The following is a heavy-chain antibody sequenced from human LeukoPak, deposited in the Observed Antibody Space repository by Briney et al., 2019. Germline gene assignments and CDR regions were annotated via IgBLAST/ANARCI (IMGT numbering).Heavy chain of an antibody. CDR3: ARTLGYCSGGSCSYRTDL. V-gene: IGHV4-39*02. CDR2: IYYSGST. CDR1: GGSISVSSYY. J-gene: IGHJ6*02. Sequence: PSETLSLTCTVSGGSISVSSYYWGWIRQPPGKGLEWIGSIYYSGSTSYNPSLKSRVTRSADTSKNHFSLELSSVTAADTAVYYCARTLGYCSGGSCSYRTDLWGQGTTVTVSS. D-gene: IGHD2-15*01.